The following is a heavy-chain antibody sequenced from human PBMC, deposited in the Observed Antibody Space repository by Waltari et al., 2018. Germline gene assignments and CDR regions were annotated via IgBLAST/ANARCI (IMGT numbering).Heavy chain of an antibody. CDR2: LYYSGST. V-gene: IGHV4-59*13. D-gene: IGHD3-22*01. Sequence: QVQLQESGPGLVKPSETLSLTCTVSGASIRSFSWSWIRQPPEKGLEWIGYLYYSGSTNYNPSRKSRVTMSVDTSKNQFSLNLRSMTAADTAVYYCAGQHYYDTTGYYPFDYWGQGTLVTVSS. CDR1: GASIRSFS. J-gene: IGHJ4*02. CDR3: AGQHYYDTTGYYPFDY.